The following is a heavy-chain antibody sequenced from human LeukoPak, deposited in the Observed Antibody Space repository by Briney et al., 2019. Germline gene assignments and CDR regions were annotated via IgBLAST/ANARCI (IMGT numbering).Heavy chain of an antibody. V-gene: IGHV4-34*01. CDR1: GGSFSGYY. J-gene: IGHJ4*02. CDR2: INHSGST. CDR3: ARGLYDYVWGSYRSPPLYYFDY. D-gene: IGHD3-16*02. Sequence: PSETLSLTCAVYGGSFSGYYWSWIRQPPGKGLEWIGEINHSGSTNYNPSLKSRVTISVDTSKNQFSLKLSSVTAADTAVYYCARGLYDYVWGSYRSPPLYYFDYWGQGTLVTVSS.